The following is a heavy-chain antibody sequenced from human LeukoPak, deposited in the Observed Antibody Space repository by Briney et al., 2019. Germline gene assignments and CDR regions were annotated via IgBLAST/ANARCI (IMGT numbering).Heavy chain of an antibody. J-gene: IGHJ3*02. CDR2: IKQDGSEK. CDR3: ARDDTYSSSGLGGLAAFDI. Sequence: GGSLRLSCAASGFTFSSYWMSWVRQAPGEGLEWVANIKQDGSEKYYVDSVKGRFTISRDNAKNSLYLQMNSLRAEDTAVYYCARDDTYSSSGLGGLAAFDIWGQGTMVTVSS. D-gene: IGHD6-13*01. CDR1: GFTFSSYW. V-gene: IGHV3-7*01.